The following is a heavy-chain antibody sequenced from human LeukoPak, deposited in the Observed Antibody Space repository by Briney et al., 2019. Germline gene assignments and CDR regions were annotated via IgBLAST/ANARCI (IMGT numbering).Heavy chain of an antibody. Sequence: SETLSLTCTVSGGSINSSNYFGAWIRQPPAKGLERIGSIYYRGSTNYNPSLKRLVTISVETSKNQFSLKLSSVTAADTAVYYCARVPIVVVPAAMGYYYYYYMDVWGKGTTVTVSS. V-gene: IGHV4-39*07. CDR3: ARVPIVVVPAAMGYYYYYYMDV. CDR1: GGSINSSNYF. CDR2: IYYRGST. D-gene: IGHD2-2*01. J-gene: IGHJ6*03.